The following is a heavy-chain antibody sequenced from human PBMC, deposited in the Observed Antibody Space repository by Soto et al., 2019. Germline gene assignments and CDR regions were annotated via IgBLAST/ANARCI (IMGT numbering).Heavy chain of an antibody. J-gene: IGHJ5*02. CDR2: IGGSGGST. V-gene: IGHV3-23*01. CDR1: GFTFSSYA. D-gene: IGHD6-19*01. Sequence: PGGSLRLSCAASGFTFSSYAMSWVRQAPGKGLEWVSAIGGSGGSTYYADSVKGRFTISRDNSKNTLYLQMNSLRAEDTAVYYCARSGTYSSARKAWFDPWGQGTLVTVSS. CDR3: ARSGTYSSARKAWFDP.